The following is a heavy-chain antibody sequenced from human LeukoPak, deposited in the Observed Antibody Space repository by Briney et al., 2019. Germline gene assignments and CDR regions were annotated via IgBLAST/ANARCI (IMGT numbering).Heavy chain of an antibody. CDR3: ARVGTRSRQNYYDSSKNWYFDL. CDR1: GYSISSGYY. Sequence: SETLSLTCTVSGYSISSGYYWGWIRQPPGKGLEWIGSIYYSGSTYYNPSLKSRVTISVDTSKNQFSLKLSSVTAADTAVYYCARVGTRSRQNYYDSSKNWYFDLWGRGALVTVSS. V-gene: IGHV4-38-2*02. J-gene: IGHJ2*01. CDR2: IYYSGST. D-gene: IGHD3-22*01.